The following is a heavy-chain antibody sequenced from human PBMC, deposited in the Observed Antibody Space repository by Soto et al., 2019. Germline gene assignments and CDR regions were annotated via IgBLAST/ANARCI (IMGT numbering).Heavy chain of an antibody. CDR1: GFTFSSYA. CDR2: ISGSGDST. J-gene: IGHJ4*02. Sequence: GGSLRLSCAASGFTFSSYAMSWVRQAPGKGLEWVSAISGSGDSTYYADSVEGRFSISRDNSENTLSLQMNSLRAEDTAVYYCAKVKTWTYLDYWGQGTLVTVSS. CDR3: AKVKTWTYLDY. D-gene: IGHD5-12*01. V-gene: IGHV3-23*01.